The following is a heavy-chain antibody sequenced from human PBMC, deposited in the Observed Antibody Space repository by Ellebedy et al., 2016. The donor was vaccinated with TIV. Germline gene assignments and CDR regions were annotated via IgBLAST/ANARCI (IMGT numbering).Heavy chain of an antibody. CDR2: INKDGREE. V-gene: IGHV3-7*03. CDR3: VRGGAGSSWYWRV. J-gene: IGHJ4*02. D-gene: IGHD2-8*02. CDR1: EFAFDDDR. Sequence: GESLKISCAASEFAFDDDRMSWVRQAPGKGLDWVANINKDGREEYYIDSVKGRFTITRDKTENSLFLEMSSMRDEDMAIYYCVRGGAGSSWYWRVWGQGTLVTVSS.